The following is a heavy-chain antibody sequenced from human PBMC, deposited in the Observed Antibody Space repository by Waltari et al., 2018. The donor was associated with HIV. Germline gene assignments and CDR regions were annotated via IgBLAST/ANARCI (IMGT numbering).Heavy chain of an antibody. J-gene: IGHJ4*02. CDR2: INPKSGGT. CDR3: ALYCSGGNCFFDY. D-gene: IGHD2-15*01. V-gene: IGHV1-2*02. Sequence: QEQLVQSGAAVKKPGASVQVSCKASGYTFTDYYMNWVRQAPGQGLEWMGWINPKSGGTNYAQKFQGRVTMTRDTSISTAYMELSSLRSDDTAVYYCALYCSGGNCFFDYWGQGTLVTVSS. CDR1: GYTFTDYY.